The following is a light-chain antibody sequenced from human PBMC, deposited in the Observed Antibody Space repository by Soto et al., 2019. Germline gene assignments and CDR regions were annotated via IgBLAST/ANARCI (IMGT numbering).Light chain of an antibody. CDR2: LNNDGSH. Sequence: QLVLTQSPSASASLGASVKLTCTLSSGHSSYAIAWHQKQPGKGPRYLMDLNNDGSHTKGDGIPERFSGSSSGADRYLIISSLQSEDEADYYCQTWGTGFQFFGGGTKLTVL. J-gene: IGLJ2*01. CDR3: QTWGTGFQF. CDR1: SGHSSYA. V-gene: IGLV4-69*01.